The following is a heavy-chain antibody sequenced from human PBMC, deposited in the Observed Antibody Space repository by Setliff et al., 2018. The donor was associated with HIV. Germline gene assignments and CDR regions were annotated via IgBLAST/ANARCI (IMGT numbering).Heavy chain of an antibody. CDR3: ARYKCINFACVGFDI. CDR1: RDSINGHW. Sequence: PSETLSLTCTVSRDSINGHWWSWIRQPPGKGLEWTGSIHYSGITHYNPSLKSRLTMSVDTSKNQVSLKLASVTAADTAVYYCARYKCINFACVGFDIWGQGTVVTVSS. J-gene: IGHJ3*02. D-gene: IGHD3-9*01. CDR2: IHYSGIT. V-gene: IGHV4-59*11.